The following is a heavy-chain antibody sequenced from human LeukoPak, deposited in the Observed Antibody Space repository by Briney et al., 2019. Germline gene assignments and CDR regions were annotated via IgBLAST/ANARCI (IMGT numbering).Heavy chain of an antibody. CDR3: ARGIAGATGVYFDY. Sequence: SETLSLTCTVSGGSIISSNHYWGWTRQPPGEGLEWFGSISYSGGTAYNPSLRSRVTISVDTSKNQFSLKLSSVTAADTAVYYCARGIAGATGVYFDYWGQGTLVTVSS. V-gene: IGHV4-39*07. CDR2: ISYSGGT. J-gene: IGHJ4*02. D-gene: IGHD1-26*01. CDR1: GGSIISSNHY.